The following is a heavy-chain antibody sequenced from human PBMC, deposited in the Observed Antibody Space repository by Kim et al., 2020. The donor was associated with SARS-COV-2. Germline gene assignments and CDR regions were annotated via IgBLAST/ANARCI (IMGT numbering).Heavy chain of an antibody. V-gene: IGHV3-7*01. D-gene: IGHD3-16*01. CDR2: INPDGSEK. Sequence: GGSLRLSCAASGFTFSSYWMTWVRQGLGKGLEWVGNINPDGSEKYYMDSVKGRFTISRDNAKNSLYLQMDSLRAEDSALYNCLGGPAYDYWGQGTLVTVS. CDR3: LGGPAYDY. J-gene: IGHJ4*02. CDR1: GFTFSSYW.